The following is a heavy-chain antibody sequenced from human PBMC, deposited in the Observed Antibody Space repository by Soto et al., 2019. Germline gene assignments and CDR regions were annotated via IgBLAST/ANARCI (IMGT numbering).Heavy chain of an antibody. D-gene: IGHD6-19*01. CDR1: GDSFGNYY. CDR3: ARKRLAVTGPFDN. J-gene: IGHJ4*02. V-gene: IGHV4-59*01. Sequence: PSETLSLTCVVSGDSFGNYYWSWIRQPPGKGLEWIGYINYSGSTNYNPSLKSRVAISIDTSKNQFSLILTSVTAADTAIYYCARKRLAVTGPFDNWGQGTLVIVSS. CDR2: INYSGST.